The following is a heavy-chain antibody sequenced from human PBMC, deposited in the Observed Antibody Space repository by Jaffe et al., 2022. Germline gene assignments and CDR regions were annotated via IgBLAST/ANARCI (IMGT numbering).Heavy chain of an antibody. V-gene: IGHV3-30*18. CDR1: GFTFSSYA. J-gene: IGHJ4*02. CDR3: AKDKAAAGAFDY. CDR2: ISSDGSYA. Sequence: QVQLVESGGGVVQPGRSLRLSCAASGFTFSSYAMQWVRQTPGKGLEWVAVISSDGSYARYTDAVRGRFTISRDNSKNALYLQMNSLRGEDTAMYYCAKDKAAAGAFDYWGQGTLVTVSS. D-gene: IGHD6-13*01.